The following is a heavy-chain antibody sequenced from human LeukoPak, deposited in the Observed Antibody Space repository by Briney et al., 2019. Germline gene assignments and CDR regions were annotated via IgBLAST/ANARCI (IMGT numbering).Heavy chain of an antibody. D-gene: IGHD1-7*01. V-gene: IGHV3-23*01. CDR3: AKAHDDWNYVYFRH. J-gene: IGHJ1*01. Sequence: GGSLRLSCAASGFTFSSYAMSWVRRAPGKGLEWVSGISGSGGDTNYADSVKGRFTISRDNFKNALYLQMNSLRAEDTAVYYCAKAHDDWNYVYFRHWGQGTLVTASS. CDR1: GFTFSSYA. CDR2: ISGSGGDT.